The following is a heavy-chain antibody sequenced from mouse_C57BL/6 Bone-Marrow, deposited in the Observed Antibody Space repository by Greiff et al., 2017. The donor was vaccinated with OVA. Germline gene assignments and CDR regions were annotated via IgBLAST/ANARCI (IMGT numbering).Heavy chain of an antibody. D-gene: IGHD2-3*01. J-gene: IGHJ1*03. CDR1: GYTFTNYW. CDR2: IYPGGGYT. Sequence: QVQLQQSGAELVRPGPSVKMSCKASGYTFTNYWIGWAKQRPGHGLEWIGDIYPGGGYTNYNEKFKGKATLTADKSSSTAYMQFSSLTSEDSAIYYCARDGYYCYFDVWGTGTTVTVSS. CDR3: ARDGYYCYFDV. V-gene: IGHV1-63*01.